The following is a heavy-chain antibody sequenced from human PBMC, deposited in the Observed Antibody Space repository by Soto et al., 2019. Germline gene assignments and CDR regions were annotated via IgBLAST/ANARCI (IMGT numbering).Heavy chain of an antibody. CDR3: ARNFGPHDY. J-gene: IGHJ4*02. D-gene: IGHD3-10*01. CDR1: GFTFSRYW. CDR2: MKEDGSEI. V-gene: IGHV3-7*05. Sequence: GGSLRLSCATSGFTFSRYWMTWVRHAPGKGLEWVANMKEDGSEIYYVDSVKGRFTISRDNAKNSLWLQMNSLRAEDTAVYYCARNFGPHDYWGQGTLVTVSS.